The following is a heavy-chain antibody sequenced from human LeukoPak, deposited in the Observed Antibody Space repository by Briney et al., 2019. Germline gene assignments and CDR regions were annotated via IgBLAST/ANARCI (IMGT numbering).Heavy chain of an antibody. CDR3: GKDARHRIVGARKAFDI. CDR2: ISYDGSNK. D-gene: IGHD1-26*01. V-gene: IGHV3-30*18. CDR1: GFTFSSYG. J-gene: IGHJ3*02. Sequence: TGGSLRLSCAASGFTFSSYGMHWVRQASGKGLEWVAVISYDGSNKYYEYSVRGRFTISSDTSNNTQHLQMNSLRAEATAEYCGGKDARHRIVGARKAFDIWGQGTMVTVSS.